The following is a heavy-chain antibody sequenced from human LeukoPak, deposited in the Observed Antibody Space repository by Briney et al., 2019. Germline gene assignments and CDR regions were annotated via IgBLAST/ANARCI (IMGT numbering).Heavy chain of an antibody. CDR2: ISSSSSTI. Sequence: GGSLRLSCAASGFTFSSYSMNWVRQAPGKGLEWVSYISSSSSTIYYADSVQGRFTISRDNAKNSLYLQMNSLRAEDTAVYYCAELGITMIGGVWGKGTTVTISS. CDR3: AELGITMIGGV. D-gene: IGHD3-10*02. J-gene: IGHJ6*04. V-gene: IGHV3-48*04. CDR1: GFTFSSYS.